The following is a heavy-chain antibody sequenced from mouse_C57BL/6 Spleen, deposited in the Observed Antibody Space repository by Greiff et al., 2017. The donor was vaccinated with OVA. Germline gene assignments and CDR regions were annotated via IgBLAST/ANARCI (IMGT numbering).Heavy chain of an antibody. CDR1: DSEVFPIAY. V-gene: IGHV15-2*01. Sequence: QVQLQQSGSELRSPGSSVKLSCKDFDSEVFPIAYMSWVRQKPGHGFEWIGGILPSIGRTIYGEKFEDKATLDADTLSNTAYLELNSLTSEDSAIYYCARGDYDEENWFAYWGQGTLVTVSA. D-gene: IGHD2-4*01. CDR2: ILPSIGRT. CDR3: ARGDYDEENWFAY. J-gene: IGHJ3*01.